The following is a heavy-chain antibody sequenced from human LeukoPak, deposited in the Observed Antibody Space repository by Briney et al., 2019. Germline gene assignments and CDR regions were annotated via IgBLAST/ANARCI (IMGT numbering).Heavy chain of an antibody. CDR3: ARDYYYGSGPTGFDP. CDR1: GFTFSSYE. CDR2: ISSSGSTI. J-gene: IGHJ5*02. Sequence: GGSLRLSCAASGFTFSSYEMNWVRQAPGKGLEWVSYISSSGSTIYYADSVKGRFTISRDNAKKSLYLQMNSLRAEDTAVYYCARDYYYGSGPTGFDPWGQGTLVTVSS. V-gene: IGHV3-48*03. D-gene: IGHD3-10*01.